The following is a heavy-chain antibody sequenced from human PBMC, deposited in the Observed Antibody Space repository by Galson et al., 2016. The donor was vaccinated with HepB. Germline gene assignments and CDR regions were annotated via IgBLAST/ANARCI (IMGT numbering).Heavy chain of an antibody. CDR3: ARSSFGVSNP. J-gene: IGHJ5*02. D-gene: IGHD3-3*01. V-gene: IGHV1-18*01. Sequence: SVKFSCKASGYTYISYGINWVRQAPGQGLEWMGCMSASNGNTDYAQNFHGRVTMNTDTSTNTAYMELRSLRSDDTAMYYCARSSFGVSNPWGQGTLVTVSS. CDR2: MSASNGNT. CDR1: GYTYISYG.